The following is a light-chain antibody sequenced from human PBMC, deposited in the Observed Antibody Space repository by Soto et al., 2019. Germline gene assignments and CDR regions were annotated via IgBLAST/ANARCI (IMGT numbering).Light chain of an antibody. CDR3: QQLQRTPFT. CDR2: GTS. J-gene: IGKJ3*01. V-gene: IGKV1-9*01. CDR1: QDISRY. Sequence: QLTQSPSSPSASVGDRVTITCRASQDISRYLAWYQQKAGKAPKLLIYGTSTLQSGVPSRFSAFGSGTEFTLTISSLQPEDVATYHCQQLQRTPFTFGPGTTVDV.